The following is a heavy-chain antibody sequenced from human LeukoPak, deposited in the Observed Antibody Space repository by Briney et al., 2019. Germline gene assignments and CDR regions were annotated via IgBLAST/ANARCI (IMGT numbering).Heavy chain of an antibody. CDR3: ARVRETSTGYYPFDY. CDR2: INPKSGDT. Sequence: ASVKVSCKASGYTFSGYYIHWVRQAPGQGLEWMGWINPKSGDTNYAQKFQGRVTMTRDTSISTACMEVSRLRSDDTAVYYCARVRETSTGYYPFDYWGQGTLVTVSS. J-gene: IGHJ4*02. D-gene: IGHD3-22*01. CDR1: GYTFSGYY. V-gene: IGHV1-2*02.